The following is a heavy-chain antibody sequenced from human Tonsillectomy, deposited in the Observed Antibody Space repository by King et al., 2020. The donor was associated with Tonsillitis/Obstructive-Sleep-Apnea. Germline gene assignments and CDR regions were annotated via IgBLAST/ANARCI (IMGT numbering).Heavy chain of an antibody. D-gene: IGHD2-15*01. J-gene: IGHJ2*01. CDR1: GFTFSDFY. CDR3: ARDLPNSYCSGNACYPNWYFDL. V-gene: IGHV3-11*05. CDR2: ISSTSSHT. Sequence: VQLVESGGGLVEPGGSLRLSCAASGFTFSDFYMTWIRQAPGKGLEWVSYISSTSSHTNYADSVKGRFTISRDNAKTSLYLQMNSLRAEDTAVYYCARDLPNSYCSGNACYPNWYFDLWGRGTLVTVSS.